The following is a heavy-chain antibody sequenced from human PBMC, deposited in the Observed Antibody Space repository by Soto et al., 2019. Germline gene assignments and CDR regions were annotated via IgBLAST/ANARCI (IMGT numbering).Heavy chain of an antibody. CDR1: GFTVSSNY. J-gene: IGHJ6*02. V-gene: IGHV3-53*01. D-gene: IGHD3-10*01. CDR2: IYSGGSA. CDR3: ARDRITMVRRTQYYYYYGMDV. Sequence: PGGSLRLSCAASGFTVSSNYMSWVRQAPGKGLEWVSVIYSGGSAYYADSVKGRFTISRDNSKNTLYLQMNSLRAEDTAVYYCARDRITMVRRTQYYYYYGMDVWGQGTTVTVPS.